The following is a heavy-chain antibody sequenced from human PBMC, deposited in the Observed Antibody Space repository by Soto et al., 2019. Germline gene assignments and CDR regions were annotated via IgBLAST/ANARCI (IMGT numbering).Heavy chain of an antibody. D-gene: IGHD2-2*01. CDR2: INPNSGCT. CDR1: GYTFTGYY. V-gene: IGHV1-2*04. Sequence: ASVKVSCKASGYTFTGYYMHWVRQAPGQGLERIGLINPNSGCTNYAQKFQGWVAMTRDTSISTAYMELSRLRSDDTAVYYCARVPCSSTSCPFDYWGQGTLVTVSS. J-gene: IGHJ4*02. CDR3: ARVPCSSTSCPFDY.